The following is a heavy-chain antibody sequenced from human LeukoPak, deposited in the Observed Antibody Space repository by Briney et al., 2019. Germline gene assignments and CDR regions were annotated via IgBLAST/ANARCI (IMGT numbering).Heavy chain of an antibody. CDR1: GLTVSRNY. Sequence: LSGGSLRLSCAASGLTVSRNYMNWVRQAPGMGLEWVAVIYSGGSTYYADSVKDRFTISRDNSKNTLYLQMNSLRAEDTAVYYCARDRDYDFWSGYYRPYYYYYMDVWGKGTTVTVSS. CDR3: ARDRDYDFWSGYYRPYYYYYMDV. V-gene: IGHV3-66*01. CDR2: IYSGGST. D-gene: IGHD3-3*01. J-gene: IGHJ6*03.